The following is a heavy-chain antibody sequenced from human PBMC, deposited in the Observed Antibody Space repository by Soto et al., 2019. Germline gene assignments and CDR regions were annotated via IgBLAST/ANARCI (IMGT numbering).Heavy chain of an antibody. CDR3: AKVPGWFGELFPHY. V-gene: IGHV3-23*01. CDR2: ISGSVGST. Sequence: XEWLRLPCAASGFTFSSYAKTWVRKDPGKGLEWVSAISGSVGSTYYADSVKGRFTISRDNSKNTLYLQMNSLRAEDTAVYYCAKVPGWFGELFPHYWGQGTLVSVPS. J-gene: IGHJ4*02. CDR1: GFTFSSYA. D-gene: IGHD3-10*01.